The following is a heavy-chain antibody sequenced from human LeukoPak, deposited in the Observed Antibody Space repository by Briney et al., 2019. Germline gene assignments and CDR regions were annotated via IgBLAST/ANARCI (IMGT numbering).Heavy chain of an antibody. CDR1: GGSFNSYY. J-gene: IGHJ3*02. Sequence: SETLSLTCAVYGGSFNSYYWSWIRQPPGKGLEWIGYLYYSGSTDYNPSLKSRVTISVDTSKNQFSLKLSSVTAADTAVYHCARHGGGYTTDAFDIWGQGTMVTVSS. CDR3: ARHGGGYTTDAFDI. D-gene: IGHD5-24*01. V-gene: IGHV4-59*08. CDR2: LYYSGST.